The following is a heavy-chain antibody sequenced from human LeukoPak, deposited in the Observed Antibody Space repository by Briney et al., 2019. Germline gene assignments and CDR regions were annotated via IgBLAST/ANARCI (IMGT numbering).Heavy chain of an antibody. Sequence: GASVKVSCKASGYTFTSYDINWVRQATGQGLEWMGWMNLNSGNTGYAQKFQGRVTMTRNTSISTAYMELSSLRSEDTAVYYCARSYGDYGVAFDIWGQGTMVTVSS. J-gene: IGHJ3*02. CDR1: GYTFTSYD. CDR3: ARSYGDYGVAFDI. CDR2: MNLNSGNT. V-gene: IGHV1-8*01. D-gene: IGHD4-17*01.